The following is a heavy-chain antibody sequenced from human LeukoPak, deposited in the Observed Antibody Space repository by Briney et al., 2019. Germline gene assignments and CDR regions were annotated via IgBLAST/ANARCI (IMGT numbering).Heavy chain of an antibody. CDR2: IYHSGST. Sequence: SETLSLTCTVSGYSISSGYYWGWLRQPPGKGLEWIGSIYHSGSTYYNPSLKSRVTISVDTSKNQFSLKMHSVTAADTAVYYCARDGPTSKLYIDSRGQGILVTVSS. CDR1: GYSISSGYY. J-gene: IGHJ4*02. V-gene: IGHV4-38-2*02. CDR3: ARDGPTSKLYIDS. D-gene: IGHD2-2*01.